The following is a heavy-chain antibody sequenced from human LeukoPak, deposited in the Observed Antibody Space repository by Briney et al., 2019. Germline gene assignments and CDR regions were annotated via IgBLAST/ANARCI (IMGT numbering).Heavy chain of an antibody. Sequence: GGSLRLSCAASGFTFSNYWMSWVRQAPGKGLEWLANINQDGSEKYYVDSVKGRFTISRDNAKDSLFLQMNNLRAEDTAVYYCARMAAIDYWGQGTLVTVSS. CDR2: INQDGSEK. CDR3: ARMAAIDY. CDR1: GFTFSNYW. D-gene: IGHD1-26*01. J-gene: IGHJ4*02. V-gene: IGHV3-7*01.